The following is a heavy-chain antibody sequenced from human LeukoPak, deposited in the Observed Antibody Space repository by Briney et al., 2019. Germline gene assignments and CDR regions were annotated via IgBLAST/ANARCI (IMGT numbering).Heavy chain of an antibody. Sequence: QTGGSLRLSCVMSGFTFNSEPMNWVRQAPGKGLDWIAHIRSDSKTIVYADSVKGRFTISRDNAKNSLSLQMNSLRAEDTAVYFCARDYDWAFDYWGQGILVTVAS. D-gene: IGHD3-16*01. CDR3: ARDYDWAFDY. V-gene: IGHV3-48*01. J-gene: IGHJ4*02. CDR1: GFTFNSEP. CDR2: IRSDSKTI.